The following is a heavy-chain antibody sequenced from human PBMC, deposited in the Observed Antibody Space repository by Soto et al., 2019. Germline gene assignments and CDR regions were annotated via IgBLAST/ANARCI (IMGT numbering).Heavy chain of an antibody. J-gene: IGHJ4*02. CDR2: ISGVRDYI. D-gene: IGHD3-10*01. CDR1: GFTFSYYP. CDR3: AREGVHNYTEYYFDY. V-gene: IGHV3-21*06. Sequence: GGSLRLSCAASGFTFSYYPLHWVRRAPGKGLEWVSSISGVRDYIRYADSVKGRFAISRDNAKTSLYLQMNSLAAEDTAVYYCAREGVHNYTEYYFDYWGQGTLVTVSS.